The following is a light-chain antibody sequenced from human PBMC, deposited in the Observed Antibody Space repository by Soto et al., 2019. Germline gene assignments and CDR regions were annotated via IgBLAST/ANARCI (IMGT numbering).Light chain of an antibody. V-gene: IGKV1-33*01. Sequence: DIQMTQSPSSLSASVGDRVTITCQASQDITLYLNWYQHKAGKAPNLLIHDVSTLETWVPAGFSGRGSGTINTRTIINLHPDEVATYYCEQYDSRPNTFGKRTKVEIK. CDR3: EQYDSRPNT. CDR1: QDITLY. CDR2: DVS. J-gene: IGKJ2*01.